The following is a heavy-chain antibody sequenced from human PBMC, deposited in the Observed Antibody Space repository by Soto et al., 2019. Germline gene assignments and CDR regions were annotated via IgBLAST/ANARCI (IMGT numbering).Heavy chain of an antibody. CDR1: GGSFTDYY. J-gene: IGHJ6*02. CDR2: INHSASS. D-gene: IGHD3-22*01. CDR3: ARGEYDSSGLYSWAPLGFDV. V-gene: IGHV4-34*01. Sequence: QVQLRQWGAGLLKPSETLVLTCAVSGGSFTDYYWGWIRQSPGKGLEWIGEINHSASSTYNPSLASRVTILVDTSKKQFSPRVTSVTAADTAMYYCARGEYDSSGLYSWAPLGFDVWGQGTTVTVSS.